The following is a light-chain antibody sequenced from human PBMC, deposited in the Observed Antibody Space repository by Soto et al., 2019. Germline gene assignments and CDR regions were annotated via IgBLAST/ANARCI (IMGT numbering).Light chain of an antibody. J-gene: IGLJ2*01. CDR2: NNN. CDR3: ASWDDSLNGVV. CDR1: NSNIGNNG. V-gene: IGLV1-44*01. Sequence: QSVLTQSPSASGTPRQRITISCSGSNSNIGNNGVHWYQQLPGMAPKLLMFNNNQRPSGVPDRISGSKSGTSASLAISGLQSEDDADYYCASWDDSLNGVVFGGGTKLTVL.